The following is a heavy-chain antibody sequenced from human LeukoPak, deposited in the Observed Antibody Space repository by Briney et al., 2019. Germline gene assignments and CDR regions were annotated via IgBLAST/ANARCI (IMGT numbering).Heavy chain of an antibody. D-gene: IGHD3-10*01. CDR2: IWYDGSNK. V-gene: IGHV3-33*06. CDR1: GFTFSSYG. CDR3: AKAYDYGRGYFDY. J-gene: IGHJ4*02. Sequence: GGSLRLSCAASGFTFSSYGMHWVRQAPGKGLEWVAVIWYDGSNKYYADSVKGRFTISRDNSKNTLYLQMNSLRAEDTAIYYCAKAYDYGRGYFDYWGQGTLVTVSS.